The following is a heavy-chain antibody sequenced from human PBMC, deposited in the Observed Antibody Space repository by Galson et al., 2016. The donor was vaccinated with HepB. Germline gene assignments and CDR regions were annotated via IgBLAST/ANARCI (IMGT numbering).Heavy chain of an antibody. CDR1: GDSISTYY. J-gene: IGHJ4*02. V-gene: IGHV4-59*01. D-gene: IGHD4-11*01. CDR2: IYYSGST. CDR3: ARARPYSRFDS. Sequence: LSLTCTVSGDSISTYYWSWIRQSPGKGLEWIGYIYYSGSTNYNPSLKSRVTISLDTSSNQFSLKLTSVTAADTAMYFCARARPYSRFDSWGQGTLVTVSS.